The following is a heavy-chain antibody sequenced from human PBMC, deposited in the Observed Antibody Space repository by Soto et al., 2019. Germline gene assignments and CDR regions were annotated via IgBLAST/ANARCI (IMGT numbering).Heavy chain of an antibody. D-gene: IGHD2-21*02. CDR1: GFNVNSDY. CDR2: IYSGETT. V-gene: IGHV3-53*01. J-gene: IGHJ4*02. CDR3: TRDGRGLGRLSLFEY. Sequence: LRLSCAASGFNVNSDYMNWVRQTPGKGLEWVASIYSGETTYYADSVRGRFTISSDKSKNTLYFQLSSLRIEDTAVYYCTRDGRGLGRLSLFEYWGQGVLVTVSS.